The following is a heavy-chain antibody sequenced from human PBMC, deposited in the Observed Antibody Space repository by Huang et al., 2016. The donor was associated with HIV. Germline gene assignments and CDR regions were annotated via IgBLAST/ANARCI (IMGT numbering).Heavy chain of an antibody. CDR1: GFTFGNYG. D-gene: IGHD3-22*01. J-gene: IGHJ4*02. Sequence: EVQFVESGGGLVKPGRSLRLSCPASGFTFGNYGMSWFRQAQGKWRDGVGFIRIKDYSETTEYAASVKGRFTISRDDSKSIAYLQMNSLKPEDTAVYYCTRDSVYPNYYDGSGFYFDYWGQGTLVTVSS. CDR2: IRIKDYSETT. V-gene: IGHV3-49*05. CDR3: TRDSVYPNYYDGSGFYFDY.